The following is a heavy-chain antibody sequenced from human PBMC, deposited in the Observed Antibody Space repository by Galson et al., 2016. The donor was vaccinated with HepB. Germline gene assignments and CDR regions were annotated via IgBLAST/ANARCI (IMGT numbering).Heavy chain of an antibody. CDR2: ISAYNGNT. J-gene: IGHJ4*02. CDR1: GYTFTSYG. V-gene: IGHV1-18*01. CDR3: AVLAMGRGIISHTLGY. D-gene: IGHD3-10*01. Sequence: SVKVSCKASGYTFTSYGISWVRQAPGQGLEWMGWISAYNGNTNYAQKLQGRVTMTTDTSTSTAYMELRRLRSDDTAVYYCAVLAMGRGIISHTLGYWGQGTLVTVSS.